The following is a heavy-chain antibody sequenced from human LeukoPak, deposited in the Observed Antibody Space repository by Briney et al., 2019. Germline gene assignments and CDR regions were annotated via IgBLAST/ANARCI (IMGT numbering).Heavy chain of an antibody. J-gene: IGHJ6*03. Sequence: PGGSLRLSCAAFGFTFSSYAMSWVRQAPGKGLEWVSAISGSGGSTYYADSVRGRFTISRDNSRNTLYLQMNSLRAEDTAVYYCAKGPSPYYYYYMDVWGKGTTVTVSS. CDR1: GFTFSSYA. CDR2: ISGSGGST. CDR3: AKGPSPYYYYYMDV. V-gene: IGHV3-23*01.